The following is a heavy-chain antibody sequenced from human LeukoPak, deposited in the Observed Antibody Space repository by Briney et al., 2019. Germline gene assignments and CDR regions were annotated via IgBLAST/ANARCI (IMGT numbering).Heavy chain of an antibody. CDR3: ARDGEMPTIYFDY. D-gene: IGHD5-24*01. V-gene: IGHV3-7*01. Sequence: GGSLRLSCAVSGFTFSSHWMSWVRQAPGKGLEWVANIKQDGSEKYYVDSVKGRFTISRDNAKNSLFLQKNSLRAEDTAVYYCARDGEMPTIYFDYWGQGTLVTVCS. J-gene: IGHJ4*02. CDR2: IKQDGSEK. CDR1: GFTFSSHW.